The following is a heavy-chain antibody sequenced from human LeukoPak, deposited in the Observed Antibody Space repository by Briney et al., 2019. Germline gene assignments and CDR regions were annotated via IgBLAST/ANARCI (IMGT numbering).Heavy chain of an antibody. Sequence: GASVKVSCKASGGTFSSYAISWVRQAPGKGLEWMGGFDPEDGETIYAQKFQGRVTMTEDTSTDTAYMELSSLRSEDTAVYYCATGSIGVVAATRNYYYGMDVWGQGTTVTVSS. CDR1: GGTFSSYA. CDR3: ATGSIGVVAATRNYYYGMDV. V-gene: IGHV1-24*01. CDR2: FDPEDGET. D-gene: IGHD2-15*01. J-gene: IGHJ6*02.